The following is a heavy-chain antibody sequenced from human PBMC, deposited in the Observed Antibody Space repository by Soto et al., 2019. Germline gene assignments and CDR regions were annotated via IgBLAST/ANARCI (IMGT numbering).Heavy chain of an antibody. Sequence: KASETLSLTCAVYGGSFSGYYWSWIRQPPGKGLEWIGEINHSGSTNYNPSLKSRVTISVDTSKNQFSLKLSSVTAADTAVYYCARARSGYSSGWYYSNYYYGMDVWGQGTTVT. CDR2: INHSGST. CDR3: ARARSGYSSGWYYSNYYYGMDV. V-gene: IGHV4-34*01. J-gene: IGHJ6*02. D-gene: IGHD6-19*01. CDR1: GGSFSGYY.